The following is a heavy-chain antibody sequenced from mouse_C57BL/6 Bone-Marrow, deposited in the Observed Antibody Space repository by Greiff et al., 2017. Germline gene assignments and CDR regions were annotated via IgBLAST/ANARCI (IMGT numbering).Heavy chain of an antibody. CDR2: IHPNSGST. J-gene: IGHJ2*01. CDR3: ARYSNYPYFDY. CDR1: GYTFTSYW. Sequence: VQLQQPGAELVKPGASVKLSCKASGYTFTSYWMHWVKQRPGQGLEWIGMIHPNSGSTNYNEKFKSKATLTVDKSSSTAYMQLSTLTSEDSAVYYCARYSNYPYFDYWGQGTTLTVSS. D-gene: IGHD2-5*01. V-gene: IGHV1-64*01.